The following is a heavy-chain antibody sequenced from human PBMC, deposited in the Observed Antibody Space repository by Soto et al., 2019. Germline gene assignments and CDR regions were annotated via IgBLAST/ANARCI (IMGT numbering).Heavy chain of an antibody. V-gene: IGHV4-30-4*01. CDR2: IYYSGST. D-gene: IGHD6-6*01. CDR3: ARERPDGARLDP. Sequence: QVQLQESGPGLVKPSQTLSLTCTVSGGSISSGDYYWSWIRQPPGKGLEWIGYIYYSGSTYYNPSRKSRVPITVXXSKNQFSLKLSSVTAADTAVYYCARERPDGARLDPWGQGTLVTVSS. CDR1: GGSISSGDYY. J-gene: IGHJ5*02.